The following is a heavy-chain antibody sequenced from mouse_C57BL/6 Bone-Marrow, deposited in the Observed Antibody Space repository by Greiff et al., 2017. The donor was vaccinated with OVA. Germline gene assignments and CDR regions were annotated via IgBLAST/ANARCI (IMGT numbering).Heavy chain of an antibody. CDR2: IWSDGST. V-gene: IGHV2-6-1*01. CDR3: ARHWLGRDYYAMDY. CDR1: GFSLTSYG. J-gene: IGHJ4*01. D-gene: IGHD4-1*01. Sequence: QVHVKQSGPGLVAPSQSLSITCTVSGFSLTSYGVHWVRQPPGKGLEWLVVIWSDGSTTYNSALKSRLSLSKDNSKSQVFLKMNSLQTDDTAMYYCARHWLGRDYYAMDYWGQGTSVTVSS.